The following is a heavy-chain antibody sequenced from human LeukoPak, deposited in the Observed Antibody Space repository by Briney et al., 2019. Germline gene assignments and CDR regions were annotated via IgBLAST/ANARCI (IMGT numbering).Heavy chain of an antibody. J-gene: IGHJ4*02. CDR2: IFYIGST. CDR3: ARRGDGYPYYFDY. D-gene: IGHD5-24*01. CDR1: GGSISNYY. V-gene: IGHV4-59*08. Sequence: PSETLSLTCTVSGGSISNYYWSWIRQTPGKGLEWIGYIFYIGSTDYNPSVKSRVTISVDTSRNQFSLKLRSVTAADTAVYYCARRGDGYPYYFDYWGQGTLVTVSS.